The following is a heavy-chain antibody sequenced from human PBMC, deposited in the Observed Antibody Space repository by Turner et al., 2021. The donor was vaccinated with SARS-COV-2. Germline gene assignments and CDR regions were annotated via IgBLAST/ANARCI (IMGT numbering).Heavy chain of an antibody. CDR1: GDSISTSHDY. CDR2: IYYSGRT. J-gene: IGHJ5*01. D-gene: IGHD3-10*01. Sequence: QLQLQESGPGLVRPSETLSLLCTVSGDSISTSHDYWGWIRQPPGKGLEWIGSIYYSGRTFYNPSVKSRVTISVDTSKNDFSLQLSSVTAADTAVYYCMRHDHYGSASISWFNSWGQGTLVTVSS. V-gene: IGHV4-39*01. CDR3: MRHDHYGSASISWFNS.